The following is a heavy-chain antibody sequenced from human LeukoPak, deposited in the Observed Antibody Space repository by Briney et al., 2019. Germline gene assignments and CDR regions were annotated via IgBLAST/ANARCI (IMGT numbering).Heavy chain of an antibody. V-gene: IGHV1-2*02. CDR1: GYTFTNYY. CDR3: AIPPCSDGYCFFDY. J-gene: IGHJ4*02. D-gene: IGHD2-21*02. Sequence: GASVKVSCKASGYTFTNYYMHWVRQAPGQGPEWMGWINPNTGGIKYAQKFQGRVTMTRDTSISTAYMELSRLTSGDTAVYYCAIPPCSDGYCFFDYWGQGTLVTVPS. CDR2: INPNTGGI.